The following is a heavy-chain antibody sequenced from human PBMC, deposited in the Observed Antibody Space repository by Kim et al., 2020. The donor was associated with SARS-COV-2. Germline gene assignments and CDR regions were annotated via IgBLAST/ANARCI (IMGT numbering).Heavy chain of an antibody. D-gene: IGHD5-12*01. Sequence: SETLSLTCTVSGGSISSSSYYWGWIRQPPGKGLEWIGSIYYSGSTYYNPSLKSRVTISVDTSKNQFSLKLSSVTAADTAVYYCASSPGGYDRNWFDPWGQGTLVTVSS. CDR2: IYYSGST. V-gene: IGHV4-39*01. J-gene: IGHJ5*02. CDR1: GGSISSSSYY. CDR3: ASSPGGYDRNWFDP.